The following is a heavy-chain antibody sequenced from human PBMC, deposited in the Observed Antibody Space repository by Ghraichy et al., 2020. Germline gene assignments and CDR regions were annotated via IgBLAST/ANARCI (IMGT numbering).Heavy chain of an antibody. J-gene: IGHJ4*02. CDR2: IVTTGDT. CDR1: GFTFSTHD. CDR3: ARGGGTYYSDSGSLNKFSY. D-gene: IGHD3-10*01. Sequence: LSLTCAASGFTFSTHDMHWVRQAPGKGLEWVSAIVTTGDTYHASSVKGRFTVFRDNVKNSVYLQMNSLRVEDTAVYYCARGGGTYYSDSGSLNKFSYWGQGTLVAVSP. V-gene: IGHV3-13*01.